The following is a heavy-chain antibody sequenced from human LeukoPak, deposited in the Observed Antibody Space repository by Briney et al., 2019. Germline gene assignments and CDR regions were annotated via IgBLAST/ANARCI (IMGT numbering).Heavy chain of an antibody. V-gene: IGHV4-34*01. J-gene: IGHJ5*02. CDR1: GGSFSGYY. D-gene: IGHD3-10*01. CDR3: ARDRVVPAANSWYYGSGRYYLNWFDP. CDR2: INYSGST. Sequence: PSETLSLTCAVYGGSFSGYYWSWIRQPPGKGLEWIGEINYSGSTNYNPSLKSRVTISVDTSKNQSSLKLSSVTAADTAVYYCARDRVVPAANSWYYGSGRYYLNWFDPWGQGTLVTVSS.